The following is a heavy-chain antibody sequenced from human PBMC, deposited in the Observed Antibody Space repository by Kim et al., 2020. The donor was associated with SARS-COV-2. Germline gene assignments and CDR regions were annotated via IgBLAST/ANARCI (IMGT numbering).Heavy chain of an antibody. V-gene: IGHV3-23*01. CDR1: GFSFSIYA. Sequence: GGSLRLSCAASGFSFSIYALSWVRQAPGRGLEWVSAITNTIPTTHYAESVKGRFTISRDDSKNILYLQMNSLRVEDTAIYYCAKVGGSNSPYYHFGMDV. D-gene: IGHD1-26*01. J-gene: IGHJ6*01. CDR3: AKVGGSNSPYYHFGMDV. CDR2: ITNTIPTT.